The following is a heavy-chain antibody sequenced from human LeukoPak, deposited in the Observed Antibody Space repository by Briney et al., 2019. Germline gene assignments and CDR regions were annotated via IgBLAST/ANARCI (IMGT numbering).Heavy chain of an antibody. CDR1: GFTLSSNW. D-gene: IGHD3-10*01. V-gene: IGHV3-74*01. Sequence: GGSLRLSCAGPGFTLSSNWMHWVRQGPGKGLVWVSRIYSDGSRTNYADSVKGRFTIPRDNAKNSLYLQMNSLRAEDTAVYYCAREGLWYGIDYWGQGTLVTVSS. CDR3: AREGLWYGIDY. CDR2: IYSDGSRT. J-gene: IGHJ4*02.